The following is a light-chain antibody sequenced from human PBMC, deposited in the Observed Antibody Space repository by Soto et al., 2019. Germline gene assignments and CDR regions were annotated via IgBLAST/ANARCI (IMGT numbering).Light chain of an antibody. CDR3: HQYNDWPPA. CDR1: QSVSTY. Sequence: EIVVTQSPATLSVSPGERATLSCRASQSVSTYLAWYQQKPGQAPRLLVYGPSTRASGIPARFSGSGSGRDFTLTISSLQSEDFAVYYCHQYNDWPPAFGQGTKVEI. J-gene: IGKJ1*01. V-gene: IGKV3-15*01. CDR2: GPS.